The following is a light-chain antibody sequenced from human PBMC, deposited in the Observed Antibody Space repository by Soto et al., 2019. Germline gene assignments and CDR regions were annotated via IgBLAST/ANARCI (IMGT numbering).Light chain of an antibody. V-gene: IGLV3-1*01. CDR3: QAWDSSTVV. J-gene: IGLJ2*01. CDR2: QDT. Sequence: SYELTQPPSVSVSPGQTASITCSGDKLGDKYACWYQQKPGQSPVLVMYQDTKRPSGIPERFSGSNSGNTDTLTISGTQAMDEADYYCQAWDSSTVVFGGGTKLTVL. CDR1: KLGDKY.